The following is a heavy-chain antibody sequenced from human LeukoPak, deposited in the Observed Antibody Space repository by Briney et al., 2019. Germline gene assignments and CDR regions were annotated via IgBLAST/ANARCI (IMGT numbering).Heavy chain of an antibody. CDR2: ISFSVGST. Sequence: GGSLRLSCAASTFTFSTYAMSWVRQAPGKGLEWVAAISFSVGSTYYADSVKGRFTISRDNSKTTLYLQMNSLRAEDTAVYYCTKSSGYPYYFDYWGQGTLVTVSS. D-gene: IGHD5-18*01. CDR1: TFTFSTYA. CDR3: TKSSGYPYYFDY. V-gene: IGHV3-23*01. J-gene: IGHJ4*02.